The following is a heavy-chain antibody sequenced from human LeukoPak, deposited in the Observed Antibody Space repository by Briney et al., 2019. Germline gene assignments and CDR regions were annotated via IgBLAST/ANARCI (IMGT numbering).Heavy chain of an antibody. CDR1: GGSISSYY. Sequence: PSETLSLTCTVSGGSISSYYWSWLRQPPGKGLEWIGYIYYSGSTNYNPSRKSRVTISVDTSKNQFSLKLSSVTAADTAVYYWARRGAVAGNFDYWGQGTLVTVSS. CDR3: ARRGAVAGNFDY. D-gene: IGHD6-19*01. V-gene: IGHV4-59*08. J-gene: IGHJ4*02. CDR2: IYYSGST.